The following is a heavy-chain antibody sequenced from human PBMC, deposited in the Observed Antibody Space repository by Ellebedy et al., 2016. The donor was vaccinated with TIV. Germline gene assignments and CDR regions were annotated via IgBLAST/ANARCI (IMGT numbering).Heavy chain of an antibody. D-gene: IGHD3-10*01. Sequence: AASVKVPCKASGGTVSGNVITWVRQAPGQGLEWTGGILPLFGTATYAQKFQGRVTITSDEFTNTAYMELSSLRSEDTAVYYCSSDSSRMNRGVMKGWFDPWGQGTLVTVAS. V-gene: IGHV1-69*13. J-gene: IGHJ5*02. CDR2: ILPLFGTA. CDR1: GGTVSGNV. CDR3: SSDSSRMNRGVMKGWFDP.